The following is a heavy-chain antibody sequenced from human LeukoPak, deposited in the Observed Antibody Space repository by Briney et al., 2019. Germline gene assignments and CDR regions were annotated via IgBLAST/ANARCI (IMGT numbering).Heavy chain of an antibody. V-gene: IGHV3-7*01. CDR1: GFTFSSYW. CDR3: ARVLYDFWSGFDY. Sequence: GGSLRLSCAASGFTFSSYWMSWVRQAPGKGLEWVANIKQDGSEKYYVDSVKSRFTISRDNAKNSLYLQMNSLRAEDTAVYYCARVLYDFWSGFDYWGQGTLVTVSS. J-gene: IGHJ4*02. CDR2: IKQDGSEK. D-gene: IGHD3-3*01.